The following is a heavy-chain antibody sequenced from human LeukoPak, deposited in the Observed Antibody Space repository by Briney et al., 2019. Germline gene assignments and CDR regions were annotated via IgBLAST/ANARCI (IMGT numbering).Heavy chain of an antibody. Sequence: SQTLSLTCAISGDSVSSNSAAWNWIRLSPSRGLEWLGRTYYRSKWYNDYAVSVKSRITINPDTSKNQFSLQLNSVTPEDTAVYYCARGDHQTMMAAFDIWGQGTMVTVSS. CDR2: TYYRSKWYN. D-gene: IGHD3-22*01. CDR1: GDSVSSNSAA. CDR3: ARGDHQTMMAAFDI. V-gene: IGHV6-1*01. J-gene: IGHJ3*02.